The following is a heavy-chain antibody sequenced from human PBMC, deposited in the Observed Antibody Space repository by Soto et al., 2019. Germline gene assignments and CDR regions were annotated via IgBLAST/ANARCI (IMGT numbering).Heavy chain of an antibody. Sequence: ASVKVSCKASGYTFTRYGISWLRQAPGQGLEWMGWISAYNGNTNYAQKLQGRVTMTTDTSTSTAYMELRRLRSDDTAVYYCARGGYCSGGSCSTYYYYGMDVWGQGTTVTVSS. CDR3: ARGGYCSGGSCSTYYYYGMDV. CDR2: ISAYNGNT. V-gene: IGHV1-18*01. J-gene: IGHJ6*02. CDR1: GYTFTRYG. D-gene: IGHD2-15*01.